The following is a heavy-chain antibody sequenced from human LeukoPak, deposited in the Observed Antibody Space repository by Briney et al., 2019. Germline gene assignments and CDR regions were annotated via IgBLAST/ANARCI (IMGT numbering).Heavy chain of an antibody. CDR1: GYTFTSYD. J-gene: IGHJ5*02. Sequence: GASVRVSCTASGYTFTSYDINWVRQATGQGLEWVGWMNPNSGNTGYTTKFQGTVTMPSNTSRGTAYMKLSSLRTEVTAVYYCAKRPLGYCSSTSCHRFWFDPWGQGTLVTVSS. CDR3: AKRPLGYCSSTSCHRFWFDP. CDR2: MNPNSGNT. V-gene: IGHV1-8*01. D-gene: IGHD2-2*01.